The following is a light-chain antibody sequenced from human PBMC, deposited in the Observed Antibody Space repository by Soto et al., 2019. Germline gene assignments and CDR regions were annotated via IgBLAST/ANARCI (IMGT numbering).Light chain of an antibody. V-gene: IGLV1-40*01. Sequence: QSVLTQPPSVSGAPGQRVTISCTGSSSNIGAGYDVHWYQQLPGTAPKLLIYGNNNRPARVPDRFSGSKSGTSASLAITGLQAEDEADYYCQSYDSSLSGWVFGGGTKLTVL. CDR3: QSYDSSLSGWV. CDR1: SSNIGAGYD. CDR2: GNN. J-gene: IGLJ3*02.